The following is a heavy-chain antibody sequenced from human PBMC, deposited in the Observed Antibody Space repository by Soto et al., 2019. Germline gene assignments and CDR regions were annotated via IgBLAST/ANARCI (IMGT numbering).Heavy chain of an antibody. CDR1: GGSLSGYF. CDR3: ARACYGSGIVCYYGMDV. D-gene: IGHD3-10*01. CDR2: INHSGST. Sequence: SETLSLTCAVEGGSLSGYFWTWIRQSPGKGLEWIGEINHSGSTNYNPSLKSRVTISVDTSKNQFSLKLSSLTAADTAVYYCARACYGSGIVCYYGMDVWGQGTTVTVS. J-gene: IGHJ6*02. V-gene: IGHV4-34*01.